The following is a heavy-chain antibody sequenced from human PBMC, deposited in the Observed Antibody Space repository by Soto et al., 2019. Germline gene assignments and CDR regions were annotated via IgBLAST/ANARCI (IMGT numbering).Heavy chain of an antibody. V-gene: IGHV3-23*01. J-gene: IGHJ4*02. CDR2: ISGSGGST. D-gene: IGHD3-16*01. CDR1: GFTFSSYA. CDR3: AKEPPERGWGAFDY. Sequence: GESLKISCAASGFTFSSYAMSWVRQAPGKGLEWVSAISGSGGSTYYADSVKGRFTISRDNSKNTLYLQMNSLRAEDTAVYYCAKEPPERGWGAFDYWGQGTLVTVSS.